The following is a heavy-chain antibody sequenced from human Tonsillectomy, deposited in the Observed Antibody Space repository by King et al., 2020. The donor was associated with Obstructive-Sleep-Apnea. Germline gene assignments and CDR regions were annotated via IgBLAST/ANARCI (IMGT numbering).Heavy chain of an antibody. CDR3: ARAVKTYYYDSSGLDY. CDR1: GGSISSGDYY. D-gene: IGHD3-22*01. CDR2: TYYSGST. V-gene: IGHV4-30-4*01. Sequence: LQLQESGPGLVKPSQTLSLICTVSGGSISSGDYYWSWIRQPPGKGLEWIGYTYYSGSTYSNPSLKSRVTLSIDTAKNQFSLKLSSVTAADTAVYFCARAVKTYYYDSSGLDYWGQGTLVTVSS. J-gene: IGHJ4*02.